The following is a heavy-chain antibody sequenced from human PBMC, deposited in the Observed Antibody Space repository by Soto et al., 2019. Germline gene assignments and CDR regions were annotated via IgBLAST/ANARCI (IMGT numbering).Heavy chain of an antibody. CDR1: GFTFSSYS. V-gene: IGHV3-21*01. CDR2: ISSSSSYI. Sequence: GGSLRLSCAPSGFTFSSYSMNWVRQAPGKGLEWVSSISSSSSYIYYADSVKGRFTISRDNAKNSLYLQMNSLRAEDTAVYYCARAGNQVATKNAFDIWGQGTMVTVSS. CDR3: ARAGNQVATKNAFDI. D-gene: IGHD5-12*01. J-gene: IGHJ3*02.